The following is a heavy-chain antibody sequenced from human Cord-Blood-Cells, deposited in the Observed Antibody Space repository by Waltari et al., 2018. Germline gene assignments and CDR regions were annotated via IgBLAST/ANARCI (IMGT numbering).Heavy chain of an antibody. V-gene: IGHV1-2*04. D-gene: IGHD6-13*01. Sequence: QVQLVQSGAEVKKPGASVKVSCKASGYTFTGYYMHWVRQAPGQGLEWMGWINPNSGGTNYAQKLQGWVTMTRDTSISTAYMELSRLRSDDTAVYYCARASSSWYKDAFDIWGQGTMVTVSS. CDR1: GYTFTGYY. J-gene: IGHJ3*02. CDR3: ARASSSWYKDAFDI. CDR2: INPNSGGT.